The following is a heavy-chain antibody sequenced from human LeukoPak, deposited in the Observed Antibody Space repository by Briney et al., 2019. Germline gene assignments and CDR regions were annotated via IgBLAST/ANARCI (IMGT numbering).Heavy chain of an antibody. CDR3: ARGKRNYYDSSGSHPHDY. D-gene: IGHD3-22*01. CDR1: GYTFTGYS. V-gene: IGHV1-2*02. CDR2: INPKTGTA. J-gene: IGHJ4*02. Sequence: ASVKVSCKASGYTFTGYSIYWVRQTPGQKLEWMGWINPKTGTANSAQKFQGRVTMTRDTSISTVYMEVRSLRSDDTAVYYCARGKRNYYDSSGSHPHDYWGQGTLVTVSS.